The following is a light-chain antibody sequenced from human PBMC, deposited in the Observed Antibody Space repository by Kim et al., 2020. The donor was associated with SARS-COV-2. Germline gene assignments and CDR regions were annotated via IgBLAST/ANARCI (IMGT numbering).Light chain of an antibody. Sequence: QSITISCTGTSSDVGGYKYVSWYQPHPGKAPKLVIYEVSNRPSGVSNRFSGSKSGNTASLTISGLQAEDEADYYCSSYIRGSTNYVFGTGTKVTVL. CDR2: EVS. CDR3: SSYIRGSTNYV. V-gene: IGLV2-14*01. CDR1: SSDVGGYKY. J-gene: IGLJ1*01.